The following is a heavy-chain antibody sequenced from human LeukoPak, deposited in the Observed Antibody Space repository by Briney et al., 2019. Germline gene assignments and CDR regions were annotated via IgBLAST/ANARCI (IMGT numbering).Heavy chain of an antibody. J-gene: IGHJ4*02. Sequence: SETLSLTCTVSGGSISSYYWSWIRQLPGKGLEWIGYIYYSGSTNYNPSLKSRVTISVDTSKNQFSLKLSSVTAADTAVYYCARSLSCSGGSCYSDYWGQGTLVTVSS. CDR3: ARSLSCSGGSCYSDY. CDR1: GGSISSYY. CDR2: IYYSGST. V-gene: IGHV4-59*01. D-gene: IGHD2-15*01.